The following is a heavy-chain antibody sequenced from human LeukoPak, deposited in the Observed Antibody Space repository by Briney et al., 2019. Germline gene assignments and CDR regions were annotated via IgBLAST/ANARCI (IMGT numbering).Heavy chain of an antibody. CDR3: ARDPGSGWLRFDS. Sequence: ASVKVSCMASGYTFMNYGISWVRQAPGQGLEWMGWISAYNGDTNFAQKFQGRVTMTTDTSTSTAYMEVRSLRSDDTAVYYCARDPGSGWLRFDSWGQGALVTVSS. J-gene: IGHJ4*02. CDR1: GYTFMNYG. D-gene: IGHD6-19*01. V-gene: IGHV1-18*01. CDR2: ISAYNGDT.